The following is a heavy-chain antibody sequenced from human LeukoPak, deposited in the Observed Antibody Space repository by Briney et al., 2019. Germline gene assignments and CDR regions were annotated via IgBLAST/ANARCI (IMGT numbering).Heavy chain of an antibody. Sequence: PGGSLRLSCAASGFTFSSYWMSWVRQAPGKGLEWVANINQDGGEKYYVDSVKGRFTISRDNAKNSLYLQMNSLRAEDTAVYYCARGRREPFTIFGVVFDYWGQGTLVTVSS. CDR3: ARGRREPFTIFGVVFDY. CDR2: INQDGGEK. CDR1: GFTFSSYW. J-gene: IGHJ4*02. D-gene: IGHD3-3*01. V-gene: IGHV3-7*01.